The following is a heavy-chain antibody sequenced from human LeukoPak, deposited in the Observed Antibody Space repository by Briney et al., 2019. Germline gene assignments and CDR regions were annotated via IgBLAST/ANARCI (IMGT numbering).Heavy chain of an antibody. V-gene: IGHV4-39*07. Sequence: HSETLSLICTVSGGSITITNYHWGWIRQPPGKGLEWIGTGYYSGGTSYNPSLKSRVTISIDTSKNQFSLRLSSVTAADTAVYYCATSSVPFAFWGQGTLVTVSS. J-gene: IGHJ4*02. CDR3: ATSSVPFAF. CDR1: GGSITITNYH. CDR2: GYYSGGT.